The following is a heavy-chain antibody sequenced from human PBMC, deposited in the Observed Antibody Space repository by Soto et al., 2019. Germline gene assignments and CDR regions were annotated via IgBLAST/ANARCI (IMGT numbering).Heavy chain of an antibody. Sequence: GGSLRLSCAASGFTFSSYWMSWVRQAPGKGLEWVANIKQDGSEKYYVDSVKGRFTISRDNAKNSLYLQMNSLRAEDTAVYYCAREGITMVRGAVYYYGMDVWGQGTTVTVSS. CDR2: IKQDGSEK. J-gene: IGHJ6*02. D-gene: IGHD3-10*01. CDR3: AREGITMVRGAVYYYGMDV. V-gene: IGHV3-7*01. CDR1: GFTFSSYW.